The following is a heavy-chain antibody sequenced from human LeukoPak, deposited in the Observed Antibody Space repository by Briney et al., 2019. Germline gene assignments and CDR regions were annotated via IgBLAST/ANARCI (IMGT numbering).Heavy chain of an antibody. CDR3: ARDMVVTTPYYYYYGMDV. J-gene: IGHJ6*02. CDR1: GGSISSSNW. V-gene: IGHV4-4*02. D-gene: IGHD2-15*01. Sequence: PSQTLSLACAVSGGSISSSNWWSWVRQPPGKGLEWTGEIYHSGSTNYNPSLKSRVTISVDKSKNQFSLKLSSVTAADTAVYYCARDMVVTTPYYYYYGMDVWGQGTTVTVSS. CDR2: IYHSGST.